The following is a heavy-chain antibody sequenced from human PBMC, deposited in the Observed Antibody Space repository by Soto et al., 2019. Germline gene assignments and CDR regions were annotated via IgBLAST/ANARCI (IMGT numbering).Heavy chain of an antibody. V-gene: IGHV4-4*07. CDR3: AWESGENWSYEAY. D-gene: IGHD1-7*01. J-gene: IGHJ4*02. CDR1: GGSITDYS. CDR2: ISATGKN. Sequence: QVQLHESGPGRVKPSENLSLTCSGSGGSITDYSWNWIRQSAGKGLEWIGRISATGKNQVNPSLQSRVTMSLDTSKNQFSLKLTSVTAADTAVYYCAWESGENWSYEAYWGQGTLVTVSS.